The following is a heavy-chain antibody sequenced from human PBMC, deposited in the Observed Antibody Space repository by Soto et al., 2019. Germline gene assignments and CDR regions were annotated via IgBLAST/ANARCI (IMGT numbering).Heavy chain of an antibody. Sequence: PGGSLRLSCAASGFTFSSYDMHWVRQATGKGLEWVSAIGTAGDTYYPGSVKGRFTISRENAKNSLYLQMNSLRAEDTAVYYCARVVAGNTAQYSGMDVWGQGTTLTVSS. V-gene: IGHV3-13*01. CDR1: GFTFSSYD. D-gene: IGHD5-18*01. J-gene: IGHJ6*02. CDR3: ARVVAGNTAQYSGMDV. CDR2: IGTAGDT.